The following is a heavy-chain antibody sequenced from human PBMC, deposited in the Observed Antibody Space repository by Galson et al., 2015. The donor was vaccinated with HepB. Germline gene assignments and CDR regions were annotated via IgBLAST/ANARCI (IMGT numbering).Heavy chain of an antibody. J-gene: IGHJ4*02. D-gene: IGHD5-24*01. CDR2: INPSNGNT. Sequence: SVKVSCKAYRYTFTKFGISWVRQAPGQGLEWMGWINPSNGNTNYEQKFQGRVIMTTDTSTSTAYMELRSLSSDDTAVYYCARGGMATIGGPTFDYWGQGTLVTVSS. V-gene: IGHV1-18*01. CDR3: ARGGMATIGGPTFDY. CDR1: RYTFTKFG.